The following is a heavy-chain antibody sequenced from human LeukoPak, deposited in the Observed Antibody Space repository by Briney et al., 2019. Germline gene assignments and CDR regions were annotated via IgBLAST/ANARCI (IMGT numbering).Heavy chain of an antibody. Sequence: ASVKVSCKASGYTFTSYYMHWVRQAPGQGLEWMGIINPSGDSTSYAQKFQGRVTMTRDTSTSTVYMELTRLRSDDTAVYYCARDNGDYWFDYWGQGTLVTVSS. D-gene: IGHD4-17*01. V-gene: IGHV1-46*01. J-gene: IGHJ4*02. CDR1: GYTFTSYY. CDR2: INPSGDST. CDR3: ARDNGDYWFDY.